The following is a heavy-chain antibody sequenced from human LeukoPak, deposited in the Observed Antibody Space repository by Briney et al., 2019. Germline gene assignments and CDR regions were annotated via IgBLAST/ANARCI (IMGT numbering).Heavy chain of an antibody. Sequence: GGSLRLSCVASGFTFSDYYMSWIRQAPGKGLEWVSYISSSGRTIYDADSVKGRFTISRDNSKNTLYLQMNSLRAEDTAIYYCAKEYTGTFSPFPSYFDNWGQGTLVTVSS. D-gene: IGHD1-26*01. J-gene: IGHJ4*02. CDR2: ISSSGRTI. CDR3: AKEYTGTFSPFPSYFDN. V-gene: IGHV3-11*01. CDR1: GFTFSDYY.